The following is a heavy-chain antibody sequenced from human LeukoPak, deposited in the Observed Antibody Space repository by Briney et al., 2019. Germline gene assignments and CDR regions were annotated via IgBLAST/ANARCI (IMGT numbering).Heavy chain of an antibody. CDR1: EFHFSTHG. Sequence: AGGSLRLSCAASEFHFSTHGMNWVRQAPGKGLEWVSGISPSGDITYYADSVKGRFTISRDNSKNTLYLQMNSLRAEDTAVYYCAKDLYSSGWSMVDYWGQGTLVTVSS. D-gene: IGHD6-19*01. J-gene: IGHJ4*02. CDR3: AKDLYSSGWSMVDY. V-gene: IGHV3-23*01. CDR2: ISPSGDIT.